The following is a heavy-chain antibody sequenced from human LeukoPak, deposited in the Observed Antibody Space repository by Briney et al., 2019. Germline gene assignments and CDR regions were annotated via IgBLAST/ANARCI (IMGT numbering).Heavy chain of an antibody. V-gene: IGHV3-48*03. D-gene: IGHD2-15*01. J-gene: IGHJ4*02. Sequence: GGSLRLSCAASGFTFSSYEMNWVRQAPGKGLEWVSYISSSGNDRHYGDSVKGRFTISRDNAKNSLSLQMNSLRAEDTAVYFCARGSRYCGSGTCYYFDQWGQGTLVTVSS. CDR1: GFTFSSYE. CDR3: ARGSRYCGSGTCYYFDQ. CDR2: ISSSGNDR.